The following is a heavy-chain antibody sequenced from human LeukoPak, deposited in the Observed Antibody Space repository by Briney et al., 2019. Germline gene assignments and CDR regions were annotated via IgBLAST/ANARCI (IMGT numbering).Heavy chain of an antibody. CDR1: GLTFSSYS. Sequence: GGSLRLSCAASGLTFSSYSMNWVRQAPGKGLEWVSSISSSSSYIYYADSVKGRFTISRDNAKNSLYLQMNSLRAEDTAVYYCASWGGVRGVITNNWFDPWGQGTLVTVSS. CDR3: ASWGGVRGVITNNWFDP. D-gene: IGHD3-10*01. CDR2: ISSSSSYI. V-gene: IGHV3-21*01. J-gene: IGHJ5*02.